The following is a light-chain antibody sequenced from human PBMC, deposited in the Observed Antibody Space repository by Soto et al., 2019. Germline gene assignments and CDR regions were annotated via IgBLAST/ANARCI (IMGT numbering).Light chain of an antibody. CDR1: SSKIGSNT. CDR3: AAWDDSLNGLV. J-gene: IGLJ2*01. V-gene: IGLV1-44*01. Sequence: QSVLTQPPSASGTPGQRVTISCSGSSSKIGSNTVNWYQQLPGTAPKLLIYSNNQRPSGVPDRFSGSKSGTSASLAISGLQSEDEADYYCAAWDDSLNGLVFGGGTKRTVL. CDR2: SNN.